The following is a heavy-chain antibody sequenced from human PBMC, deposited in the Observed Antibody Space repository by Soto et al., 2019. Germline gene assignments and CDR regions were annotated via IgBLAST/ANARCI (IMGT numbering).Heavy chain of an antibody. V-gene: IGHV1-8*01. D-gene: IGHD5-12*01. CDR3: AIVATIFNYYYGMDV. CDR2: MNPNGGNT. J-gene: IGHJ6*02. CDR1: GYTFTSYD. Sequence: QVQLVQSGAEVKKPGASVKVSCKASGYTFTSYDINWVRQATGQGLEWMGWMNPNGGNTGYAQKFQGRVTMTRNTSLCTAYMELSSLRSEDTAVYYCAIVATIFNYYYGMDVWGQGTTVTVSS.